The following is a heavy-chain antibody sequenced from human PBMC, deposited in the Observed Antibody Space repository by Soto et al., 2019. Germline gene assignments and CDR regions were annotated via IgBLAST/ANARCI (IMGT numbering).Heavy chain of an antibody. V-gene: IGHV1-69*06. Sequence: RASVKVSCKASGGTFSSYAISWVRQAPGQGLEWMGGIIPIFGTANYAQKFQGRVTITADKSTSTAYMELSSLRSEDTAVYYCARDSMSGQQLDYWGQGTLVTVSS. CDR1: GGTFSSYA. CDR2: IIPIFGTA. CDR3: ARDSMSGQQLDY. D-gene: IGHD6-13*01. J-gene: IGHJ4*02.